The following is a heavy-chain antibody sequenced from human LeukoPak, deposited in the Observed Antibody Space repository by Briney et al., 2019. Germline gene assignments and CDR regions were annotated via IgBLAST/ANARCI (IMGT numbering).Heavy chain of an antibody. CDR3: ARLVGAGSNFDY. V-gene: IGHV4-30-2*01. Sequence: SETLSLTCTVSGGSISSGGYYWSWIRQPPGKGLEWIGYIYHSGSTYYNPSLKSRVTISVGRSKNQFSLKLSSVTAADTAVYYCARLVGAGSNFDYWGQGTLVTVSS. D-gene: IGHD1-26*01. CDR2: IYHSGST. CDR1: GGSISSGGYY. J-gene: IGHJ4*02.